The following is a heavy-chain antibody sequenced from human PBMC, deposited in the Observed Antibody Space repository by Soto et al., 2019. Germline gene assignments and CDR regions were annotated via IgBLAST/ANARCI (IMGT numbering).Heavy chain of an antibody. CDR1: GFTFSRYA. Sequence: PGGSLRLSCAASGFTFSRYAMHWVRQAPGKGLEWVAVISYDGSNKYYADSVKGRFTISRDNSKNTLYLQMNSLRAEDTAVYYCARDTAAAGTGPFDYWGQGTLVTVSS. J-gene: IGHJ4*02. V-gene: IGHV3-30-3*01. D-gene: IGHD6-13*01. CDR3: ARDTAAAGTGPFDY. CDR2: ISYDGSNK.